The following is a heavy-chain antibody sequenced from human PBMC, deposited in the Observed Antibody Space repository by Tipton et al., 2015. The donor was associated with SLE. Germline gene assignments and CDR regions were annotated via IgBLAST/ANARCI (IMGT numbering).Heavy chain of an antibody. Sequence: SLRLSCAASGFIFSGYGMHWVRQAPGKGLEWVAVIWYDGSNKYYADSVKGRFTISRDNSKNTLYLQMNSLRAEDTAVYYCASSSSPRDAFDIWGQGTMVTVSS. V-gene: IGHV3-33*01. CDR2: IWYDGSNK. CDR3: ASSSSPRDAFDI. D-gene: IGHD6-6*01. J-gene: IGHJ3*02. CDR1: GFIFSGYG.